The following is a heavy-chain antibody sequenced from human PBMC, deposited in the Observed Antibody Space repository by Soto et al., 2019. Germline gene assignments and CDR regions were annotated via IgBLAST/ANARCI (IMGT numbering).Heavy chain of an antibody. CDR3: TGEVASGY. D-gene: IGHD2-8*02. Sequence: QVQLVESGGGVVQPGRSLRLTCAASGFTVSSYGMHWVRQAPGKALEWVAVISRDGGTKYYADSVKGRFTISRDNSRNTLFLEMNSLRGDDMAVYYCTGEVASGYWGQGTLVTVSS. CDR1: GFTVSSYG. CDR2: ISRDGGTK. V-gene: IGHV3-30*03. J-gene: IGHJ4*02.